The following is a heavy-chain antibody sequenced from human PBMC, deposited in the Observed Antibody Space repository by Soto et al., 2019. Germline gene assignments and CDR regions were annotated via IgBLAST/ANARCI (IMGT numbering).Heavy chain of an antibody. CDR3: ASPPPHYYGPVRFDY. V-gene: IGHV1-69*13. CDR2: IIPIFGTA. Sequence: SVKVSCKASGGTFSSYAISWVRQAPGQGLEWMGGIIPIFGTANYAQKFQGRVTITADESTSTAYMELSSLRSEDTAVYYCASPPPHYYGPVRFDYWGQGTLDTVSS. CDR1: GGTFSSYA. J-gene: IGHJ4*02. D-gene: IGHD3-10*01.